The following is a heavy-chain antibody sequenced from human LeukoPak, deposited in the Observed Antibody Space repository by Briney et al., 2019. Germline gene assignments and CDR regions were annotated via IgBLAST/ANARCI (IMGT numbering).Heavy chain of an antibody. CDR2: SGNAGDT. D-gene: IGHD3-22*01. CDR3: AKKTPGNYPYDY. CDR1: GFTFDVSA. V-gene: IGHV3-23*01. J-gene: IGHJ4*02. Sequence: GGSLRLSCAASGFTFDVSAMNWVRQAPGKGLEWVSASGNAGDTYYADSVKGRFTISRDNSKKMLFLQMTSLRAEDTAVNYCAKKTPGNYPYDYWGQGTLVTVSP.